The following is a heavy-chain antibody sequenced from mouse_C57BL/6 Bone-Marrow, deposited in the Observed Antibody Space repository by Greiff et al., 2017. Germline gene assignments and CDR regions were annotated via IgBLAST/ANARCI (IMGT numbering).Heavy chain of an antibody. Sequence: EVKLVASGGGLVQPGGSLKLSCAASGFTFSDYGMAWVRQAPRKGPEWVAFISNLAYSIYYADTVTGRFTISRENAKKALYLEMSCPRSDDTAMYYCARPCESYPSWFAYWGQGTLVTVSA. V-gene: IGHV5-15*01. CDR2: ISNLAYSI. CDR3: ARPCESYPSWFAY. CDR1: GFTFSDYG. J-gene: IGHJ3*01. D-gene: IGHD2-12*01.